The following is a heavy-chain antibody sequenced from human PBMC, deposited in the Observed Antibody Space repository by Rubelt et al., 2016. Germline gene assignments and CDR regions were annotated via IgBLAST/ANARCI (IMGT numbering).Heavy chain of an antibody. CDR2: INSNGGSA. J-gene: IGHJ4*02. CDR1: GFSFSDYS. D-gene: IGHD3-16*01. Sequence: EVQLVESGGGLVQPGGSLKLSCAASGFSFSDYSMSWIRQAPGKGLEWVSLINSNGGSADYADSVKGRFTISRDNAKNPWFLQMSSLRAEDTATYYCAKPSGGASHNLDSWGQGTLVIVSS. V-gene: IGHV3-23*04. CDR3: AKPSGGASHNLDS.